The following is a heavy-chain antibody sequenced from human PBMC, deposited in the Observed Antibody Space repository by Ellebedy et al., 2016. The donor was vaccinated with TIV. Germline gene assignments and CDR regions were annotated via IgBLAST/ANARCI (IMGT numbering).Heavy chain of an antibody. D-gene: IGHD3-22*01. CDR2: TYYRSKWYN. Sequence: SETLSLXXAISGDSVSSNSAAWNWIRQSPSRGLEWLGRTYYRSKWYNDYAVSVKSRITINPDTSKNQFSLQLNSVTAADTAVYYCARGNIHSSSYFVHWGQGTLVTVSS. V-gene: IGHV6-1*01. J-gene: IGHJ4*02. CDR1: GDSVSSNSAA. CDR3: ARGNIHSSSYFVH.